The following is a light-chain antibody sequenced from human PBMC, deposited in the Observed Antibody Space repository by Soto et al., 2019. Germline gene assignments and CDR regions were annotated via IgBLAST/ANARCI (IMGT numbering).Light chain of an antibody. V-gene: IGKV3-20*01. CDR3: QQYGSSPYT. Sequence: ELVLTQSPGTLSLSPGERATLSCRASQSVSSSYLAWYQQKPGQAPRLLIYGASSRATGIPDRFSGSGSGTDFTLTISRLEPEDLAVYYCQQYGSSPYTFGQGTKLEIK. CDR2: GAS. J-gene: IGKJ2*01. CDR1: QSVSSSY.